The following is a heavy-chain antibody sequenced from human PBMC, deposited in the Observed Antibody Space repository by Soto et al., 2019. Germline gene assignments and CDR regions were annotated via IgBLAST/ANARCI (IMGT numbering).Heavy chain of an antibody. Sequence: PSETLSLTCTVSGDSVRNQYWSWIRRPPGRGLEWIGYIYRSGSTKYNPSLKSRFTISVDTSKNHFSLKLSSVTAADTAVYYCARTLDYGHMDVWGKGTTVTVSS. J-gene: IGHJ6*03. CDR3: ARTLDYGHMDV. CDR2: IYRSGST. V-gene: IGHV4-59*02. CDR1: GDSVRNQY. D-gene: IGHD3-16*01.